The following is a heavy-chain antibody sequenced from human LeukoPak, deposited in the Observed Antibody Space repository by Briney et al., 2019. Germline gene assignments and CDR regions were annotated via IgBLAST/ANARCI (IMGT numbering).Heavy chain of an antibody. V-gene: IGHV1-2*04. Sequence: SVKVSCKASGYTFTGYYMHWVRQAPGQGLEWMGWINPNSGGTNYAQKFQGWVTMTRDTSISTAYMELSRLRSDDTAVYYCARDSALLWFGELSPYYYYGMDVWGQGTTVTVSS. CDR1: GYTFTGYY. CDR3: ARDSALLWFGELSPYYYYGMDV. D-gene: IGHD3-10*01. CDR2: INPNSGGT. J-gene: IGHJ6*02.